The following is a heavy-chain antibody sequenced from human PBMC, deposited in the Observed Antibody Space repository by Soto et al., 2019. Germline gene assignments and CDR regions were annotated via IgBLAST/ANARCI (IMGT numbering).Heavy chain of an antibody. V-gene: IGHV1-69*13. Sequence: SSVKVSCKASGGTFSSYAISWVRQAPGQGLEWMGGIIPIFGTANYAQKFQGRVTITADESTSTAYMELSSLRSEDTAVYYCPSNPTGTTNYYYGMDVWGQGTTVTVSS. J-gene: IGHJ6*02. D-gene: IGHD1-1*01. CDR1: GGTFSSYA. CDR3: PSNPTGTTNYYYGMDV. CDR2: IIPIFGTA.